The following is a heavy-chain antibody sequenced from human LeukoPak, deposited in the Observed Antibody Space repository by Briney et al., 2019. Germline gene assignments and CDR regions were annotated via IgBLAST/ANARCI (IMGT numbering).Heavy chain of an antibody. V-gene: IGHV1-46*01. J-gene: IGHJ3*02. CDR2: INPSAGIT. CDR3: ARVNCGGDCYSDRGAFDI. CDR1: GYTFTSYH. D-gene: IGHD2-21*02. Sequence: ASVKVSCKASGYTFTSYHMHWVRQAPGQGLDWMGIINPSAGITTYAQKFQGRVAMTKDTSTSTVYMELSSLRSEDTAVYYCARVNCGGDCYSDRGAFDIWGQGTMVTVSS.